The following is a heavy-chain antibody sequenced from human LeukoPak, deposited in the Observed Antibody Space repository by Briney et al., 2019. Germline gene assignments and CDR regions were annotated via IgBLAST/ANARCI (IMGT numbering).Heavy chain of an antibody. D-gene: IGHD2-8*01. CDR3: ARDHGLMRPES. CDR2: IYTSWST. V-gene: IGHV4-4*07. J-gene: IGHJ5*02. CDR1: GGSISSYY. Sequence: SETLSLTCTVSGGSISSYYWSWIRQPAGQGLEWIGRIYTSWSTNYNPSLNSRVTMSVDTSKNQFSLKLSSVPAADTAVYYCARDHGLMRPESWGQGTLVTVSS.